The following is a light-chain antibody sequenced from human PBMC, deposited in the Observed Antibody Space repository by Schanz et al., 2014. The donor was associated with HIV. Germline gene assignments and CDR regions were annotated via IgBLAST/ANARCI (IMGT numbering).Light chain of an antibody. Sequence: EIVLTQSPGTLSLSPGERATLSCRASQSVSSNYLAWYQQKPGQAPRLLISGVSSRATGIPDRFSGSGSGTDFTLTISRLEPEDFAVYYCQQYGGSPPYSFGQGTKLEIK. J-gene: IGKJ2*03. CDR2: GVS. CDR3: QQYGGSPPYS. CDR1: QSVSSNY. V-gene: IGKV3-20*01.